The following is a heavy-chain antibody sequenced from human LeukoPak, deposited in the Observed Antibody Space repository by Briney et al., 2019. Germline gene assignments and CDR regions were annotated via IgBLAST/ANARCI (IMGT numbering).Heavy chain of an antibody. Sequence: GGSLRLSCAASGFTLSSYAMHWVRQAPGKGLEYVSAISSNGGSTYYANSVKGRFTISRDNSKNTLYLQMGSLRAEDMAVYYCARSRGDDYGDVWGQGTLVTVSS. CDR1: GFTLSSYA. CDR3: ARSRGDDYGDV. D-gene: IGHD4-17*01. J-gene: IGHJ4*02. V-gene: IGHV3-64*01. CDR2: ISSNGGST.